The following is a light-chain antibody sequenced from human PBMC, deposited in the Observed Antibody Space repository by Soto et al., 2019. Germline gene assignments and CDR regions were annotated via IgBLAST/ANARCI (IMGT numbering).Light chain of an antibody. CDR3: QQRPHGPPT. CDR1: QSVSRY. J-gene: IGKJ3*01. V-gene: IGKV3-11*01. Sequence: EIVLTQSPATLSLSPGERATLSCRASQSVSRYLAWYQQKPGKAPRLLIYAASNRATGIPARFSGSGSGTDFTLTISNLEPEDFAVYYCQQRPHGPPTCGPGTKVDIK. CDR2: AAS.